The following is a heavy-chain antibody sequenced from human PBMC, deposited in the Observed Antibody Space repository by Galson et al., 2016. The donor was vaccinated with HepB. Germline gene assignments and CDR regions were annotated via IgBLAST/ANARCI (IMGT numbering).Heavy chain of an antibody. CDR3: ARVSGVHYYFEY. CDR1: GGSISSSNW. D-gene: IGHD7-27*01. CDR2: IYHSGST. J-gene: IGHJ4*02. Sequence: SETLSLTCAVSGGSISSSNWWGWVRQPPGKGLEWIGDIYHSGSTNYNPSLKSRVTISVDKSKNQFSLKLSSVTAADPTVYYCARVSGVHYYFEYWDQGTLVTVSS. V-gene: IGHV4-4*02.